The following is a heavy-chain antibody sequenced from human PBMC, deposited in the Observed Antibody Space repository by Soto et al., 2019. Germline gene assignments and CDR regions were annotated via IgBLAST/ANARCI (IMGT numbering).Heavy chain of an antibody. V-gene: IGHV4-31*03. CDR1: GGSISSGGYY. CDR3: ARDRPHYGSGSYAVESLDY. J-gene: IGHJ4*02. CDR2: IYYSGST. Sequence: QVQLQESGPGLVKPSQTLSLTCTVSGGSISSGGYYWSWIRQHPGKGLAWIGYIYYSGSTYYNPSLKSRVTISVDTSKNQFSLKVSSVTAADTAVYYCARDRPHYGSGSYAVESLDYWGQGTLVTVSS. D-gene: IGHD3-10*01.